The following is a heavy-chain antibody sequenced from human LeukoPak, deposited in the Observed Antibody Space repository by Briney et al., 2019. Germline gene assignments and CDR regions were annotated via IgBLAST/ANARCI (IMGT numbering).Heavy chain of an antibody. CDR1: GYTFTTYG. J-gene: IGHJ5*02. V-gene: IGHV1-18*01. D-gene: IGHD5-12*01. Sequence: ASVKVSCKASGYTFTTYGISWVRQAPGQGLEWMGWISAHNGDTNYAQRLQGRVTMTTDTSTSTAYMELRSLRSDDTAVYYCAREHSGYDSWGQGTLLTVSS. CDR2: ISAHNGDT. CDR3: AREHSGYDS.